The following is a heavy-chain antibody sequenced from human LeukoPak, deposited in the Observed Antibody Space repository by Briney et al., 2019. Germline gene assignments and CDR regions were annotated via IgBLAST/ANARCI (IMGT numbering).Heavy chain of an antibody. CDR2: ISSSSNYI. Sequence: PGGSLRLSCAASGFTFSSYSMNWVRQAPGKGLEWVSSISSSSNYIYYADPVKGRFTISRDNAKNSLYLQMNSLRAEDTAVYYCARVPDYYYYYMDVWGKGTTVTVSS. CDR3: ARVPDYYYYYMDV. J-gene: IGHJ6*03. D-gene: IGHD1-14*01. CDR1: GFTFSSYS. V-gene: IGHV3-21*01.